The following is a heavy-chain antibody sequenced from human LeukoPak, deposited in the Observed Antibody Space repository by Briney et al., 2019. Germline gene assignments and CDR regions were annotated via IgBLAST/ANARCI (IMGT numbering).Heavy chain of an antibody. Sequence: SETLSLTCTVSGGSISSYYWSWIRQPPGKGLEWIGYIYYSGSTNYNPSLKSRVTISVDTSKNQFSLKLSCVTAADTAVYYCAGTYYYYSSGYYHYSLWGQGTLVTVSS. D-gene: IGHD3-22*01. CDR1: GGSISSYY. V-gene: IGHV4-59*01. CDR2: IYYSGST. CDR3: AGTYYYYSSGYYHYSL. J-gene: IGHJ4*02.